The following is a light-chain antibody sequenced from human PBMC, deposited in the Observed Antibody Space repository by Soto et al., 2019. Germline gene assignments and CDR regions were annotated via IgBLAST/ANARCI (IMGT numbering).Light chain of an antibody. CDR1: QTISSW. CDR2: DAS. V-gene: IGKV1-5*01. Sequence: DIQMTQSPSTLSGSVGDRVTITCRASQTISSWLAWYQQKPGKAPKLLIYDASDLETGVPSRFSGTGSGTEFTLTISSLQPDDFATYYCQQYHSYWTFGQGTKVDIK. CDR3: QQYHSYWT. J-gene: IGKJ1*01.